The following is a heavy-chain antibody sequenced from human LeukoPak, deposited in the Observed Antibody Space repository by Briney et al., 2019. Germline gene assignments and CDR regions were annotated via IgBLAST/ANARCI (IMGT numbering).Heavy chain of an antibody. CDR1: GYTFTSYG. Sequence: ASVKVSCKASGYTFTSYGISSVRQAPGHGLEWMGWISPYNGNTNYAQKLQARITRTPDTSTSTAYMELRSLRSDDTAVYYCARVLDTYYYDSSGRSEPDYWGQGTLVTVSS. CDR2: ISPYNGNT. D-gene: IGHD3-22*01. V-gene: IGHV1-18*01. J-gene: IGHJ4*02. CDR3: ARVLDTYYYDSSGRSEPDY.